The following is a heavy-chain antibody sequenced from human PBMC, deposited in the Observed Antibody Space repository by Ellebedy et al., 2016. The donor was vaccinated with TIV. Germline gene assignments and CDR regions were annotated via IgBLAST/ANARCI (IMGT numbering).Heavy chain of an antibody. Sequence: GESLKISCEGSEFTFGSYAMGWVRQAPGKGLEWVSSILGGGGGKDYADLVKGRFTISRDNSKNTLYLQMDGLRGDDTAIYYCAKDRVGGDGIYYFDYWGQGALVTVSS. CDR2: ILGGGGGK. J-gene: IGHJ4*02. D-gene: IGHD5-24*01. V-gene: IGHV3-23*01. CDR3: AKDRVGGDGIYYFDY. CDR1: EFTFGSYA.